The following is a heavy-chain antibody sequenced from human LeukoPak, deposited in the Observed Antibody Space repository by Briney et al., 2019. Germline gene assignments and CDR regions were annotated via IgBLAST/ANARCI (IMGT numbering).Heavy chain of an antibody. CDR1: GFIFRNYA. Sequence: TGGSLRLSCAASGFIFRNYAMSWARQAPGKGLEWVSAITSNGDSTYYSDSVKGRFTISRDNSKNTLYVEMNSLRAEDTAMYYCAKWGDYDILTGYYVSDFWGQGTLVTVSS. CDR2: ITSNGDST. J-gene: IGHJ4*02. D-gene: IGHD3-9*01. CDR3: AKWGDYDILTGYYVSDF. V-gene: IGHV3-23*01.